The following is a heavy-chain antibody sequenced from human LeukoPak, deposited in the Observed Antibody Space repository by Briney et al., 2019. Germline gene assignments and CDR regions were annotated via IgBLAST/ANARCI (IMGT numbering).Heavy chain of an antibody. V-gene: IGHV4-39*01. D-gene: IGHD6-13*01. CDR2: IYYSGST. CDR3: ARENSSSWSRFDY. CDR1: GGSISSYY. J-gene: IGHJ4*02. Sequence: MTSETLSLTCTVSGGSISSYYWSWIRQPPGKGLEWIGSIYYSGSTYYNPSLKSRVTISVDTSKNQFSLKLSSVTAADTAVYYCARENSSSWSRFDYWGQGTLVTVSS.